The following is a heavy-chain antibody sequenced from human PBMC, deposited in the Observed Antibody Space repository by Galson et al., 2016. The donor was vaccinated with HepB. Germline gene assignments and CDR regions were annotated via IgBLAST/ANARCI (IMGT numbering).Heavy chain of an antibody. CDR2: ISTYDGDT. J-gene: IGHJ3*02. Sequence: SVKVSCKASGYTFTSYGITWVRQAPGQGLEWMGWISTYDGDTNYAQNLQGRVTMTTDTCTTTAYMEMRSLRSDDTAMYYCARDWYCSAGSCYDAFDIWGQGTMVTVSS. D-gene: IGHD2-15*01. CDR3: ARDWYCSAGSCYDAFDI. V-gene: IGHV1-18*01. CDR1: GYTFTSYG.